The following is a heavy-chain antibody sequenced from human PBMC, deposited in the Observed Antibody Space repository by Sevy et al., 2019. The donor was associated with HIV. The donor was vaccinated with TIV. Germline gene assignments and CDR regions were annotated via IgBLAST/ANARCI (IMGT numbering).Heavy chain of an antibody. CDR3: ARDSTTVVIGAFDI. J-gene: IGHJ3*02. D-gene: IGHD4-17*01. V-gene: IGHV3-7*03. CDR2: IKQDGSEK. Sequence: GGSLRLSCAASGFTFSSYWMSWVRQAPGKGLEWVANIKQDGSEKYYVDSVKGRFTISRDNAKNSLYLQMNSLRAEDTAVYYCARDSTTVVIGAFDIWGQGTMVTVSS. CDR1: GFTFSSYW.